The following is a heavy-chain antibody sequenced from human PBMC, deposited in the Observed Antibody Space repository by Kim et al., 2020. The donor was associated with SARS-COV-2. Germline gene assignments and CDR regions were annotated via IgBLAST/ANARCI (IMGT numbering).Heavy chain of an antibody. CDR3: ARDILKLDYYYGMDV. CDR1: GYTFTSYY. Sequence: ASVKVSCKASGYTFTSYYMHWVRQAPGQGLEWMGIINPSGGSTSYAQKFQGRVTMTRDTSTSTVYMELSSLRSEDTAVYYCARDILKLDYYYGMDVWGQGTTVTVSS. J-gene: IGHJ6*02. V-gene: IGHV1-46*01. CDR2: INPSGGST.